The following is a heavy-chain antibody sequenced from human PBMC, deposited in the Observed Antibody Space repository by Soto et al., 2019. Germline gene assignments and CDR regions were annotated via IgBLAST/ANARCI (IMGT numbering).Heavy chain of an antibody. J-gene: IGHJ5*01. CDR3: TTHEEGAPWAGGFDS. Sequence: ESLKISCAASGFRFRTRAMSWVRQAPGKGLEWVASIRPGGDSTYYADSVKGRFAVSRDNSNVTLYLQMDSLRVEGTAIYYCTTHEEGAPWAGGFDSWGQGTLVTVSS. V-gene: IGHV3-23*01. D-gene: IGHD1-26*01. CDR2: IRPGGDST. CDR1: GFRFRTRA.